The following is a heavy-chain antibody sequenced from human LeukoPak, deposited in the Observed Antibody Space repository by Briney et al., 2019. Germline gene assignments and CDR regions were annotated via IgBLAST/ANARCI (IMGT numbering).Heavy chain of an antibody. CDR3: ARRMYCGGGTCYYFDY. V-gene: IGHV4-38-2*02. CDR1: GYSISSGYY. Sequence: PSETLSLTCTVSGYSISSGYYWGWIRQPPGKGLEWIGSIHHSGNTYYNPSLKSRVTISVDTSKNQFSLKLSSVTAADTAVYYCARRMYCGGGTCYYFDYWGQGTLVTVSS. D-gene: IGHD2-15*01. J-gene: IGHJ4*02. CDR2: IHHSGNT.